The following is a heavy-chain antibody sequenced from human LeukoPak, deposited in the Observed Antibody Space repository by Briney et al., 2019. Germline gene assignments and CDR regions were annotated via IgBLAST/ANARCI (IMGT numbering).Heavy chain of an antibody. CDR1: GFTFDDYA. Sequence: GVSLRLFCAASGFTFDDYAMHWVPQAPGKGLEGVAGINWNSGSIGYADSVKGRFTISRDNAKNSLYLQMNSLRAEDMALYYCVKDSHGYYDSSGPPFDYWGQGTLVTVSS. J-gene: IGHJ4*02. CDR3: VKDSHGYYDSSGPPFDY. CDR2: INWNSGSI. V-gene: IGHV3-9*03. D-gene: IGHD3-22*01.